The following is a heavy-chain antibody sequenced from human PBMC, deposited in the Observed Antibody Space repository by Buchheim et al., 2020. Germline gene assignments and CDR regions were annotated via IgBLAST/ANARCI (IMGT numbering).Heavy chain of an antibody. V-gene: IGHV4-34*01. CDR1: GGSFSGYY. CDR3: ARDPAGYCSSTSCYIAGYYYYGMDV. CDR2: INHSGST. J-gene: IGHJ6*02. D-gene: IGHD2-2*02. Sequence: QVQLQQWGAGLLKPSETLSLTCAVYGGSFSGYYWSWIRQPPGKGLEWIGEINHSGSTNYNPSLKSRVTISVDTSKNQSSLKLSSVTAADTAVYYCARDPAGYCSSTSCYIAGYYYYGMDVWGQGTT.